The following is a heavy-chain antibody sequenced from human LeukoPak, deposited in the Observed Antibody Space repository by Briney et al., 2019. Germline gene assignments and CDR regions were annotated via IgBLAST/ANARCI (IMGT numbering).Heavy chain of an antibody. CDR1: GGSFSGYY. J-gene: IGHJ5*02. V-gene: IGHV4-34*01. D-gene: IGHD2-2*02. Sequence: SETLSLTCAVYGGSFSGYYWSWIRQPLGKGLEWIGEINHSGSTNYNPSLKSRVTISVDTSKNQFSLKLSSVTAADTAVYYCARGGSRKDIVVVPAAIPHWFDPWGQGTLVTVS. CDR2: INHSGST. CDR3: ARGGSRKDIVVVPAAIPHWFDP.